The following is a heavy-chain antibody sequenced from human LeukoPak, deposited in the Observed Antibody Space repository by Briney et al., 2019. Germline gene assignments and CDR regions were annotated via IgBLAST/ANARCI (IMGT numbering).Heavy chain of an antibody. Sequence: HPGGSLRLSCAASGFTFSSYAMHWVRQAPGKGLEWVAVISYDGSNKYYADSVKGRFTISRDNSKNTLYLQMNSLRAEDTAVYYCARSLVGATIRQGYFDYWGQGTLVTVSS. J-gene: IGHJ4*02. V-gene: IGHV3-30-3*01. CDR3: ARSLVGATIRQGYFDY. CDR1: GFTFSSYA. CDR2: ISYDGSNK. D-gene: IGHD1-26*01.